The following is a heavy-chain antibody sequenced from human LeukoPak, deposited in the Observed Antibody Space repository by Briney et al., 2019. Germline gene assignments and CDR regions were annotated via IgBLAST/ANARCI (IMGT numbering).Heavy chain of an antibody. CDR2: ISSSSSYI. D-gene: IGHD5-18*01. J-gene: IGHJ6*02. CDR3: ARVDTAMVHMDV. V-gene: IGHV3-21*01. CDR1: GFTFSSYS. Sequence: GRSLRLSCAASGFTFSSYSMNWVRQAPGKGLEWVSSISSSSSYIYYADSVKGRFTISRDNAKNSLYLQMNSLRAEDTAVYYCARVDTAMVHMDVWGQGTTVTVSS.